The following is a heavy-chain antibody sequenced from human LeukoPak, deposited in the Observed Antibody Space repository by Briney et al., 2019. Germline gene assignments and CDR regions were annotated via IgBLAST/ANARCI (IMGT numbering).Heavy chain of an antibody. V-gene: IGHV1-8*01. CDR2: MNPNSGNT. J-gene: IGHJ5*02. CDR1: GYTFTSYD. CDR3: ARKGLLGSGRPWFDP. D-gene: IGHD2-15*01. Sequence: ASVKVSCKASGYTFTSYDINWVRQASGQGLEWMGWMNPNSGNTASAQKFQGRVTMTTNTSISTAYMELTGLRSEDTAMYFCARKGLLGSGRPWFDPGAREPWSPSPQ.